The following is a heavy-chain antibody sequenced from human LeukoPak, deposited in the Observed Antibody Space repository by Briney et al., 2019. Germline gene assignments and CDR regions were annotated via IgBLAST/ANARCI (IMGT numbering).Heavy chain of an antibody. Sequence: PGGSLRLSCAASGFTFSSYAMNLVRQAPGKGLEWVSTISGSGGSTYYADSVKGRFTISRDNSKNTLYLQMNSLRAEDTAVYYCAKRGDGYFYYFDYWGQGTLVTVSS. CDR1: GFTFSSYA. D-gene: IGHD5-24*01. CDR2: ISGSGGST. CDR3: AKRGDGYFYYFDY. J-gene: IGHJ4*02. V-gene: IGHV3-23*01.